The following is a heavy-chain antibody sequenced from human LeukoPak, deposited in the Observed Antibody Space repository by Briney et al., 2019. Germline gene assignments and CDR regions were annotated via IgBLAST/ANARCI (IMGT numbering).Heavy chain of an antibody. CDR3: ARRSCSGGNCYRWFDL. D-gene: IGHD2-15*01. CDR2: INWSGVST. J-gene: IGHJ5*02. V-gene: IGHV3-20*04. Sequence: TGGSLRLSCVASEFTFDDYGMSWVRQVPGKGLEWVADINWSGVSTTYADSVKGRFTISRDNAKNSLDLQMNSLKAEDTASYYCARRSCSGGNCYRWFDLWGQGTLVTISS. CDR1: EFTFDDYG.